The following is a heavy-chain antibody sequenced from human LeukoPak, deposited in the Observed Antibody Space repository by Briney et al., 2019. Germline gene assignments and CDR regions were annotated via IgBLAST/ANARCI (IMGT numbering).Heavy chain of an antibody. D-gene: IGHD6-19*01. CDR2: ISSSGSTI. J-gene: IGHJ5*02. V-gene: IGHV3-48*03. Sequence: GGSLRLSCAAPGFTFSSYEMNWVRQAPGKGLEWVSYISSSGSTIYYADSVKGRFTISRDNAKNSLYLQMNSLRAEDTAVYYCARDGGYSSGIQPWGQGTLVTVSS. CDR3: ARDGGYSSGIQP. CDR1: GFTFSSYE.